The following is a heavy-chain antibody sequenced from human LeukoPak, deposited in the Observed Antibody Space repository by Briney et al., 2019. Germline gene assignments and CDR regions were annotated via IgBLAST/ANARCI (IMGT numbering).Heavy chain of an antibody. CDR2: ISGGGSGT. Sequence: GGSLRLSCAASGFTFDSYAMNWVRQAPGKGLEWVSGISGGGSGTYYADSVKGRFTISRDNSKNTLYLQMNSLRAEDTAVYYCAKNTVYYYYHDMDVWGQGTTVTVSS. V-gene: IGHV3-23*01. CDR3: AKNTVYYYYHDMDV. CDR1: GFTFDSYA. J-gene: IGHJ6*02. D-gene: IGHD2-8*02.